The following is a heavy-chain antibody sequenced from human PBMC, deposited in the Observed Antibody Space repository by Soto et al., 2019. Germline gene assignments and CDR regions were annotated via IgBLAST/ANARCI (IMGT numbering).Heavy chain of an antibody. CDR1: GGSISSGGYY. CDR2: IYYSGST. J-gene: IGHJ3*02. Sequence: QVQLHESGPGLVKPSQTLSLTCTVSGGSISSGGYYWSWIRQHPGKGLEWIGYIYYSGSTYYNPSLKSRVTISVDPSKNQFSLKLSSVTAADTAVYYWARWDSSGAGHAFDIWGQGTMVTVSS. V-gene: IGHV4-31*03. CDR3: ARWDSSGAGHAFDI. D-gene: IGHD3-22*01.